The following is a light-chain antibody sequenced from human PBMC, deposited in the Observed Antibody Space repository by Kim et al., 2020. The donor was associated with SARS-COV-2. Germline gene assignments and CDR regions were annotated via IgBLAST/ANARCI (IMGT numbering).Light chain of an antibody. V-gene: IGLV7-46*01. CDR2: DTN. CDR1: TGGVTSEHY. CDR3: FLSYSGARV. Sequence: PGGTVTLTCGSRTGGVTSEHYPYWLQQKPGQAPRTLIYDTNNKHSWAPARFSGSLLGGKAALTLSAAQPEDEADYYCFLSYSGARVFGGGTQLTVL. J-gene: IGLJ3*02.